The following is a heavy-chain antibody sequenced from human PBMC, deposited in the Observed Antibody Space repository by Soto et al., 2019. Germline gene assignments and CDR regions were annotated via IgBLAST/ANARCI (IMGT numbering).Heavy chain of an antibody. V-gene: IGHV4-31*01. D-gene: IGHD6-6*01. Sequence: PSETLSLTCDVTGGAISSGGYYWTWIRQYPGKGLEWIGYIYYGGSTYSNPSLKSLIDISIDTSRNRFSLELNSVTAADAAVYYCASELDDSTSGDYYYGMDVCCEGTTVTVSA. CDR1: GGAISSGGYY. J-gene: IGHJ6*04. CDR3: ASELDDSTSGDYYYGMDV. CDR2: IYYGGST.